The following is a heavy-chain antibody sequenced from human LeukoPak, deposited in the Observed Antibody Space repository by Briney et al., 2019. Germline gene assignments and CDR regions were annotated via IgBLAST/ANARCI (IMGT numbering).Heavy chain of an antibody. Sequence: SQTLSLTCTVSGGSTSSGGYYWGWIRQPAGKVLEWIGRIYTSGTTNYNPSLKSRVTILVDTSKNQISLKLSSVTAADTAVYYCSASSGWLGTFDFWGQGTMVAVSS. V-gene: IGHV4-61*02. CDR2: IYTSGTT. D-gene: IGHD6-19*01. CDR3: SASSGWLGTFDF. J-gene: IGHJ3*01. CDR1: GGSTSSGGYY.